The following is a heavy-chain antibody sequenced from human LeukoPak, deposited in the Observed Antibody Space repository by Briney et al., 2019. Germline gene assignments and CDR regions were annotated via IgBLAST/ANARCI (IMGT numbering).Heavy chain of an antibody. J-gene: IGHJ3*02. CDR2: IYPGDSDT. CDR3: ARQLGYGDYVGAFDI. CDR1: GYRFTSYW. Sequence: ESLKISCMGSGYRFTSYWIGWVRQMPGKGLEWMGIIYPGDSDTRYSPSFQGQVTISADKSISTAYLQWSSLKASDTAMYYCARQLGYGDYVGAFDIWGQGTMVTVSS. V-gene: IGHV5-51*01. D-gene: IGHD4-17*01.